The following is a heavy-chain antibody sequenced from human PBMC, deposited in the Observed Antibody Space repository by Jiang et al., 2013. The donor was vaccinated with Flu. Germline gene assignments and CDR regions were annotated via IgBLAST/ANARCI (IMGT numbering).Heavy chain of an antibody. Sequence: QLVESWGGLVHAGGSLRLTCAASGFIFNRYSMNWVRQAPGKGLEWVSHIRSSSSILYYADSVKGRFTISRDNAKNSLYLQMNNLRAEDTAVYYCVRDMHDILTDSYKYYFDFWGQGALVTVSS. CDR3: VRDMHDILTDSYKYYFDF. J-gene: IGHJ4*02. CDR1: GFIFNRYS. D-gene: IGHD3-9*01. CDR2: IRSSSSIL. V-gene: IGHV3-48*01.